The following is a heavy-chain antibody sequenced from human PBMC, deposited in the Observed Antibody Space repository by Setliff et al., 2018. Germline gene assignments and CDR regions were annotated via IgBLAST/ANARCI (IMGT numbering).Heavy chain of an antibody. CDR3: AKDVTLGGWYPYFDY. D-gene: IGHD6-19*01. Sequence: GESLTISCAASGFTFSSYAMSWVRQAPGKGLEWVSAISGSGGSTYYADSVKGRFTISRDNSKNTLYLQMNSLGAEDTAVYYCAKDVTLGGWYPYFDYWGQGTLVTVSS. CDR2: ISGSGGST. V-gene: IGHV3-23*01. CDR1: GFTFSSYA. J-gene: IGHJ4*02.